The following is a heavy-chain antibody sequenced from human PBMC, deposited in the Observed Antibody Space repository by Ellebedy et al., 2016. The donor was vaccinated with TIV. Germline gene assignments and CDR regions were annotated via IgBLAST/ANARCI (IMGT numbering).Heavy chain of an antibody. CDR3: ARPQIAVAGAFDI. D-gene: IGHD6-19*01. J-gene: IGHJ3*02. CDR2: IYPGDSDT. V-gene: IGHV5-51*01. CDR1: GYSFTSYW. Sequence: GESLKISXKGSGYSFTSYWIGWVRQMPGKGLEWMGIIYPGDSDTRYSPSFQGQVTISADKSISTAYLQWSSLKASDTAMYYCARPQIAVAGAFDIWGQGTMVTVSS.